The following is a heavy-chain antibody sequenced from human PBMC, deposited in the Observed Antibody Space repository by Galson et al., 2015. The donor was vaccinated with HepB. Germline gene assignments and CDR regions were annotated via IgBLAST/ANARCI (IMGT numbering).Heavy chain of an antibody. Sequence: SLRLSCAASGFTFSTYAMHWVRQAPGKGLEWVAVISYGGSNKYYADAVKGRFTISRDNSKNTLYLQMNSLRAEDTAVYYCARDRLVELGPRVSGIDYWGQGTLVTVSS. V-gene: IGHV3-30-3*01. J-gene: IGHJ4*02. CDR2: ISYGGSNK. D-gene: IGHD3-16*01. CDR3: ARDRLVELGPRVSGIDY. CDR1: GFTFSTYA.